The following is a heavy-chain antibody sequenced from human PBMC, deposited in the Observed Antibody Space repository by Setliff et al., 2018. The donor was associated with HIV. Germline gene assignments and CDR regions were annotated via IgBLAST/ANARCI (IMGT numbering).Heavy chain of an antibody. Sequence: SETLSLTCAVYGGSFSGYHWSWIRQPPGKGLEWIGEINHSGSTNYNPSLKSRVTISVDTSKNQFSLKLSSVTAADTAVYYCARDGDYNYYGMDVWGQGTTVTVS. CDR3: ARDGDYNYYGMDV. J-gene: IGHJ6*02. D-gene: IGHD4-17*01. V-gene: IGHV4-34*01. CDR2: INHSGST. CDR1: GGSFSGYH.